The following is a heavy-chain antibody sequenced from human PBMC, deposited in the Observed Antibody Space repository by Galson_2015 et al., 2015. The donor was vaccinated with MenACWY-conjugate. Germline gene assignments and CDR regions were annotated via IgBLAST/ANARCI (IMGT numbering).Heavy chain of an antibody. CDR3: AKSLTRLDY. V-gene: IGHV3-48*02. CDR2: ISSAGSSI. Sequence: SLRLSCAASGFTFSSNTMNWVRQAPGKGLEWVSSISSAGSSIYYADSVKGRFTISRDNAENSLYLQMNSLRDEDTAVYYCAKSLTRLDYWGQAPLVTVSS. CDR1: GFTFSSNT. D-gene: IGHD2-2*01. J-gene: IGHJ4*02.